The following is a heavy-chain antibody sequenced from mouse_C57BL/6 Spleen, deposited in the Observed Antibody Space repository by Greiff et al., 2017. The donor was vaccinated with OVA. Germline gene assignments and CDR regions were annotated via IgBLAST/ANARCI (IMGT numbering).Heavy chain of an antibody. J-gene: IGHJ2*01. CDR1: GFTFSSYG. CDR2: ISSGGSYT. CDR3: ARQEGGFDY. Sequence: EVKLVESGGDLVKPGGSLKLSCAASGFTFSSYGMSWVRQTPDKRLEWVATISSGGSYTYYPDNVKGRFTISRDNAKNTLYLQMSSLKSEDTAMYYCARQEGGFDYWGQGTTLTVSS. V-gene: IGHV5-6*02.